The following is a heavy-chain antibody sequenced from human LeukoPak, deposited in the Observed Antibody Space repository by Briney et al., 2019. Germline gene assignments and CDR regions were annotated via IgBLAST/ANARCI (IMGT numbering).Heavy chain of an antibody. CDR3: ARVETGGTAGVDY. J-gene: IGHJ4*02. CDR2: IYYSGST. V-gene: IGHV4-59*08. CDR1: GGSISSYY. Sequence: SETLSLTCTVSGGSISSYYWSWIRQPPGKGLEWIGYIYYSGSTNYNPSLKSRVTISVDTSKNQFSLKLSSVTAADTAVYYCARVETGGTAGVDYWGQGTLVTVSS. D-gene: IGHD7-27*01.